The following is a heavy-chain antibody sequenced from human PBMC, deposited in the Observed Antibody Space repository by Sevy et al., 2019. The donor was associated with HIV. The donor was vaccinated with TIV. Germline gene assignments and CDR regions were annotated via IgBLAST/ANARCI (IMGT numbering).Heavy chain of an antibody. V-gene: IGHV3-11*01. CDR2: ISSSGSTI. CDR3: AGEPVWYYDFWGEIILPDY. J-gene: IGHJ4*02. CDR1: GFTFSDYY. Sequence: GGSLRLSCAASGFTFSDYYMSWIRQAPGKGLEWVSYISSSGSTIYYADSVKGRFTVSRENAKNSLYLQMNSLRAEDTAVYYCAGEPVWYYDFWGEIILPDYWGQGTLVTVSS. D-gene: IGHD3-3*01.